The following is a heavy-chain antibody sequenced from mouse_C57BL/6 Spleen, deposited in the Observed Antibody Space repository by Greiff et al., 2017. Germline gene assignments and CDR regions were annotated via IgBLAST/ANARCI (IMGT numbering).Heavy chain of an antibody. CDR2: ISYDGSN. D-gene: IGHD2-2*01. CDR1: GYSITSGYY. CDR3: ARDQGYDYFDY. J-gene: IGHJ2*01. V-gene: IGHV3-6*01. Sequence: DVKLVESGPGLVKPSQSLSLTCSVTGYSITSGYYWNWIRQFPGNKLEWMGYISYDGSNNYNPSLKNRISITLDTSKIQFFLKLNSVTTEDTATYYCARDQGYDYFDYWGQGTTLTVSS.